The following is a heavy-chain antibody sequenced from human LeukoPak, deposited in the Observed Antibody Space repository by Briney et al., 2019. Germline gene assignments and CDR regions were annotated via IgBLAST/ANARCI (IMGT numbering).Heavy chain of an antibody. V-gene: IGHV4-61*02. D-gene: IGHD3-10*01. J-gene: IGHJ6*03. CDR1: GGSISSGSHY. Sequence: SQTLSLTCTVSGGSISSGSHYWTWIRRPAGKGLEYIGRVYSSGSTDSNPSLRSRLTMSVDTSKNQLSLKLTSVTAADTAVYYCARLGRFGALLPYYYYMDVWGQGTTVTVSS. CDR3: ARLGRFGALLPYYYYMDV. CDR2: VYSSGST.